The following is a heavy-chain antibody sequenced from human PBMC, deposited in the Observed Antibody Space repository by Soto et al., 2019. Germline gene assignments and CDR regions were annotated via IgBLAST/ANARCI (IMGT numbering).Heavy chain of an antibody. Sequence: QVQLVQSGAEVNKPGSSVKVSCKATGGTFSSYAISWVRQAPGQGLEWMGGIIPIFGTANYAQKFQGRVTITADESTSTAYMELSSLRSEDTAVYYCARAGGGRSGSGSYYDAPPHYYYYGMDVWGQGTTVTVSS. V-gene: IGHV1-69*01. CDR1: GGTFSSYA. J-gene: IGHJ6*02. CDR2: IIPIFGTA. CDR3: ARAGGGRSGSGSYYDAPPHYYYYGMDV. D-gene: IGHD3-10*01.